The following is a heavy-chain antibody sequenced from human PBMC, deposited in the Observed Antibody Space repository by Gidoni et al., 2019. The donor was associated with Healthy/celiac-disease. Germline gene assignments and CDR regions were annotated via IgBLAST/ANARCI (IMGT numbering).Heavy chain of an antibody. CDR3: AGGMVRGVIISSYYYYGMDV. CDR1: GFTFSSYS. V-gene: IGHV3-21*01. Sequence: EVQLVESGGGLVKPGGSLRLSCAASGFTFSSYSMNWVRQAPGKGLEWVSSISSSSSYIYYADSVKGRFTISRDNAKNSLYLQMNSLRAEDTAVYYCAGGMVRGVIISSYYYYGMDVWGQGTTVTVSS. J-gene: IGHJ6*02. CDR2: ISSSSSYI. D-gene: IGHD3-10*01.